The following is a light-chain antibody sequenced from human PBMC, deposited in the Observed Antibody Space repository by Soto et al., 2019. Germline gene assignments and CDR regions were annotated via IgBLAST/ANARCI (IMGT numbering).Light chain of an antibody. CDR3: SSYTSSNTHV. CDR2: EVS. Sequence: QSALTQPASVSGSPGQSITISCTGTSSDVGGYNYVSWFQQYPGKAPKLMIFEVSNRPSGVSNRFSGSKSGNTASLTISGLQAEDEGHYYCSSYTSSNTHVFGGGTKLTVL. V-gene: IGLV2-14*01. CDR1: SSDVGGYNY. J-gene: IGLJ2*01.